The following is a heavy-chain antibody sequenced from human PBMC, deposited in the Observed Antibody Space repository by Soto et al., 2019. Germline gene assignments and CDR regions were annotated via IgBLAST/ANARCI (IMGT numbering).Heavy chain of an antibody. CDR1: GFTFSSYG. D-gene: IGHD2-2*02. Sequence: GGSLRLSCAASGFTFSSYGMHWVRQAPGKGLEWVAVIWYDGSNKYYADSVKGRFTISRDNSKNTLYLQMNSLRAEDTAVYYCAREVVPAAIDYWGQGTLVTVSS. CDR2: IWYDGSNK. J-gene: IGHJ4*02. V-gene: IGHV3-33*01. CDR3: AREVVPAAIDY.